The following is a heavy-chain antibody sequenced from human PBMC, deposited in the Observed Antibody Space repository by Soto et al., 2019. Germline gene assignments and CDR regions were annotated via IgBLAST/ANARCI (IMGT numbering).Heavy chain of an antibody. J-gene: IGHJ4*02. CDR3: AKDTSTVTTETEDY. Sequence: GGSLRLSCAASGFTFSNYAMSWVRQAPGKGLEWVSAISGSGVSTYYADSVKGRFTISRDNSKNTLYLQMNSLRADDTAVYYCAKDTSTVTTETEDYWGQGNLVTVSS. CDR1: GFTFSNYA. V-gene: IGHV3-23*01. D-gene: IGHD4-17*01. CDR2: ISGSGVST.